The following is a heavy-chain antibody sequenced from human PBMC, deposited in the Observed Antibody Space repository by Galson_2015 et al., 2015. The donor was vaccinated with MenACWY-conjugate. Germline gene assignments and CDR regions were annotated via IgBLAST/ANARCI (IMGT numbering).Heavy chain of an antibody. CDR2: ISSRSSES. Sequence: SLRLSCAASGFTFSDYYMSWIRQAPGKGLECISYISSRSSESNYADSVKGRFTIFRDNAKNSLYLQMNSLRAEDTAVYDCARGWVVANMQGFDAWGQGTLVAVSS. CDR3: ARGWVVANMQGFDA. D-gene: IGHD2-15*01. CDR1: GFTFSDYY. V-gene: IGHV3-11*03. J-gene: IGHJ5*02.